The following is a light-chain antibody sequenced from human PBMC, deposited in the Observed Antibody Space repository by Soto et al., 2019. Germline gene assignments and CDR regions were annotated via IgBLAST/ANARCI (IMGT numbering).Light chain of an antibody. Sequence: QSVLTQPPSVSGAPGQRVAISCTGSSSNIGAEYDVHWYQQLPGTAPKRLIYGNSNRPSGVPDRFSGSKSGTSASLAITGLQAEDEADYYCQAYDSSLSVFYGLGTGTKVTVL. V-gene: IGLV1-40*01. J-gene: IGLJ1*01. CDR3: QAYDSSLSVFYG. CDR1: SSNIGAEYD. CDR2: GNS.